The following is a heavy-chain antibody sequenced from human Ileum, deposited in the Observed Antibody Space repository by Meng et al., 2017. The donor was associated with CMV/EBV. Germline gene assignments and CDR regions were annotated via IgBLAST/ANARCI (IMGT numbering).Heavy chain of an antibody. CDR1: GFSLSTSGVG. CDR2: IYWNDDK. Sequence: SGPTLVKPTQTLTLTCTFSGFSLSTSGVGVGWIRQPPGKALEWLALIYWNDDKRYSPSLKSSLTITKDTSKNQVVLTMTNMDPVDAATYYCARTFSGTARFAFDIWGQGTMVTV. J-gene: IGHJ3*02. V-gene: IGHV2-5*01. CDR3: ARTFSGTARFAFDI. D-gene: IGHD1-7*01.